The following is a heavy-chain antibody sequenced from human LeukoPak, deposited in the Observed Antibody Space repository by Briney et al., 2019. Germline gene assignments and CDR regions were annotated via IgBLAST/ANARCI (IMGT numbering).Heavy chain of an antibody. V-gene: IGHV3-21*01. CDR3: AREALTTLDS. CDR1: GFTFSDYS. CDR2: ISGGNGAT. Sequence: PGGSLRLSCVASGFTFSDYSMNWVRQAPGKGLEWVSGISGGNGATYYADSVKGRFTISRDNAKNTLYLQMNSLRAEDTAVYYCAREALTTLDSWGQGTLVTVSS. J-gene: IGHJ5*01. D-gene: IGHD3-22*01.